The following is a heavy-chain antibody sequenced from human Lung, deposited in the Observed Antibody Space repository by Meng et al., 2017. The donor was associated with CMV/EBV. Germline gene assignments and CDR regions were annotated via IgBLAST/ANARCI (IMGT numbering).Heavy chain of an antibody. J-gene: IGHJ6*02. V-gene: IGHV4-59*01. CDR1: GDSINTYY. CDR3: ARMGREHYYNYYALDV. Sequence: LXCSVSGDSINTYYWSWIRQPPGKELDWIGNIYYTGSANYKPSLRSRVTMSVDTSKNQFSLKLSSVTVADTAVYYCARMGREHYYNYYALDVWGQGXLVTVSS. CDR2: IYYTGSA. D-gene: IGHD1-26*01.